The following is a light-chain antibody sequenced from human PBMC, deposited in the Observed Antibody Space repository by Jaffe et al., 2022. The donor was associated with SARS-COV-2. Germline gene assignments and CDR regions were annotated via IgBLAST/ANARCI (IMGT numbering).Light chain of an antibody. Sequence: EIVLTQSPATLSLSPGERATLSCRASQSISSYLAWYQQKPGQAPSLLIYDASNRATGIPVRFSGSGSGTDFTLTISTLEPEDFAIYYCQQRNYWPITFGQGTRLEIK. CDR1: QSISSY. J-gene: IGKJ5*01. V-gene: IGKV3-11*01. CDR2: DAS. CDR3: QQRNYWPIT.